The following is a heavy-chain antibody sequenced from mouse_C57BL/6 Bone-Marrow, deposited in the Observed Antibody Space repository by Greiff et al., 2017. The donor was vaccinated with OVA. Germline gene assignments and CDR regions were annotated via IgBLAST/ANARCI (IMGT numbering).Heavy chain of an antibody. D-gene: IGHD1-1*01. J-gene: IGHJ3*01. V-gene: IGHV1-9*01. CDR1: GYTFTGYW. CDR3: ARSPSHYYGSSLFAY. CDR2: ILPGSGST. Sequence: QVQLQQSGAELMKPGASVKLSCKATGYTFTGYWIEWVKQRPGHGLEWIGEILPGSGSTNYNEKFKGKATFTADTSSNTAYMQLSSLTTEDSAIYYDARSPSHYYGSSLFAYWGQGTLVTVSA.